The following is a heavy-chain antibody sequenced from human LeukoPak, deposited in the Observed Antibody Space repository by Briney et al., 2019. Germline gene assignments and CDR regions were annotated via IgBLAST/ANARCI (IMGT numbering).Heavy chain of an antibody. CDR1: GFTFSTSW. V-gene: IGHV3-7*01. D-gene: IGHD1-26*01. CDR3: ARDKFGGTDY. CDR2: IKQDGSEK. J-gene: IGHJ4*02. Sequence: GGSLRLPCAASGFTFSTSWMSWVRQAPGKGLEWVANIKQDGSEKYYVDSVRGRFTISRDNAKNSLYLQMNSLRAEDTAAYYCARDKFGGTDYWGQGTLVTVSS.